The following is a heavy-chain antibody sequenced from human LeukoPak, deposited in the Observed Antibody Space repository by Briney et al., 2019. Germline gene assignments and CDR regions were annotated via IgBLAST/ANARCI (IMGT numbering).Heavy chain of an antibody. V-gene: IGHV1-18*01. J-gene: IGHJ5*02. CDR1: GYTFTSYG. CDR2: ISAYNGNT. Sequence: ASVKVSCKASGYTFTSYGISWVRQAPGQGLEWMGWISAYNGNTNYAQKLQGRVTMTTDTFTSTAYMELRSLRSGDTAVYYCARGYCSGGSCDWFDPWGQGTLVTVSS. CDR3: ARGYCSGGSCDWFDP. D-gene: IGHD2-15*01.